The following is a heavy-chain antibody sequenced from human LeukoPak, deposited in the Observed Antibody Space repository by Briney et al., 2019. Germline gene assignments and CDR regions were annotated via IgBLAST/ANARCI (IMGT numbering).Heavy chain of an antibody. V-gene: IGHV4-4*07. CDR1: GGSISSYY. J-gene: IGHJ4*02. D-gene: IGHD3-3*01. CDR3: ARDGGYYDFWSGYYTPFDY. Sequence: KPSETLSLTCTVSGGSISSYYWSWIRQPAGKGLEWIGRIYTSGSTNYNPSLKSRVTMSVDTSKNQFSLKLSSVTAADTAVYYCARDGGYYDFWSGYYTPFDYWGQGTLVTVSS. CDR2: IYTSGST.